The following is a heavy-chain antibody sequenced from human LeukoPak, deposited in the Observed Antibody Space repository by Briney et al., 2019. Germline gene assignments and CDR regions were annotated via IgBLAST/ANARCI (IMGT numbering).Heavy chain of an antibody. Sequence: EASVKVSCKVSGYTLTELSMHWVRQAPGKGLEWMGGFDPEDGETIYAQKFQGRVTMTEDTSTDTAYMELSSLRSEDTAVYYCATARLLWSVTPFDYWGQGTLVTVSS. CDR2: FDPEDGET. CDR3: ATARLLWSVTPFDY. D-gene: IGHD3-10*01. V-gene: IGHV1-24*01. CDR1: GYTLTELS. J-gene: IGHJ4*02.